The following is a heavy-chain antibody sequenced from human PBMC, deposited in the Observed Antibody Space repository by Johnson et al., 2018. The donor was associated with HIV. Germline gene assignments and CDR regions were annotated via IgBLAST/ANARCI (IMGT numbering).Heavy chain of an antibody. D-gene: IGHD3-10*01. CDR1: GFRFSNYA. V-gene: IGHV3-30-3*01. Sequence: QVQLVESGGGVVQPGRSLRLSCAASGFRFSNYALHWVRQTPGKGLEWVALISDDGSNIYYADSVKGQFTISRDNSKNTLHLQMNSLRPEDTALYYCAGLAGRGSAGAFDIWGQGTLVTVSS. J-gene: IGHJ3*02. CDR3: AGLAGRGSAGAFDI. CDR2: ISDDGSNI.